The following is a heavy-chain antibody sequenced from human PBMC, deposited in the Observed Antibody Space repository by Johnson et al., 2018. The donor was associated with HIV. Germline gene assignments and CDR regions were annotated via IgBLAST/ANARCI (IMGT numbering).Heavy chain of an antibody. CDR1: GFTFSDYY. J-gene: IGHJ3*02. D-gene: IGHD2-15*01. CDR2: ISSSGSTI. V-gene: IGHV3-11*01. CDR3: TTGDCSGGSCHAFDI. Sequence: QVQLVESGGGLVKPGGSLRLSCAASGFTFSDYYMSWIRQAPGKGLEWVSYISSSGSTIYYPDSVKGRFTISRDSAKNSLYLQMNSLKSEDMAVYYCTTGDCSGGSCHAFDIWGQGTMVTVSS.